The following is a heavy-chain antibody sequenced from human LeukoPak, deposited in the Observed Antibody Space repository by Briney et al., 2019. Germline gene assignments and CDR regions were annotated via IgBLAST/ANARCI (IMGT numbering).Heavy chain of an antibody. Sequence: GGSLRLSCAASGFTFSRYSMNWVRQAPGKGLEWVSGISWNSGSIGYADSVKGRFTISRDNAKNSLYLQMNSLRAEDTALYYCATGLLWFGEYFDYWGQGTLVTVSS. J-gene: IGHJ4*02. V-gene: IGHV3-9*01. CDR2: ISWNSGSI. D-gene: IGHD3-10*01. CDR1: GFTFSRYS. CDR3: ATGLLWFGEYFDY.